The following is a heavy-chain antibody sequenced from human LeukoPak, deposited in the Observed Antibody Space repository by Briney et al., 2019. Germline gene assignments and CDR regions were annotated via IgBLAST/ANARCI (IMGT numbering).Heavy chain of an antibody. V-gene: IGHV3-48*01. CDR1: GFTFSGYS. Sequence: GGSLRLSCTASGFTFSGYSMNWVRQAPGKGLEWISYIRSSGSTIYYADSMKGRFTISRDNSKNTLYLQVNSLRAEDTAVYYCATKGRNYDFWSGSSNFDYWGQGTLVTVSS. D-gene: IGHD3-3*01. CDR3: ATKGRNYDFWSGSSNFDY. J-gene: IGHJ4*02. CDR2: IRSSGSTI.